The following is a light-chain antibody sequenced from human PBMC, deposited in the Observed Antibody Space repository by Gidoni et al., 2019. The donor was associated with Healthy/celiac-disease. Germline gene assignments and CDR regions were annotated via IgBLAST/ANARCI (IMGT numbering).Light chain of an antibody. Sequence: EIVLTQSPATLSLSPGARATLSCRASQSVSSYLAWYQQKPGQAPRLLIYDASNRATGIPARCSGSGSGTDFTLTISSLEPEDFAVYYCQQRSNWRTFGQGTKVEIK. J-gene: IGKJ1*01. CDR2: DAS. CDR1: QSVSSY. CDR3: QQRSNWRT. V-gene: IGKV3-11*01.